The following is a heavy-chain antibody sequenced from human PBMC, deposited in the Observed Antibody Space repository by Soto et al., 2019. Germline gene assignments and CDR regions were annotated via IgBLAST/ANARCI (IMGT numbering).Heavy chain of an antibody. CDR3: ARQYCSATSCNRSQDVLFDP. Sequence: SETLSLTCTVSGGSISSSSYYWGWIRQPPGQGLEWLGSIYSIGNTYYNPSLKSRVTISVDTSRNYFSLKLTSVTATDTAVYYCARQYCSATSCNRSQDVLFDPWGQGTQVTV. CDR2: IYSIGNT. D-gene: IGHD2-2*02. V-gene: IGHV4-39*01. J-gene: IGHJ5*02. CDR1: GGSISSSSYY.